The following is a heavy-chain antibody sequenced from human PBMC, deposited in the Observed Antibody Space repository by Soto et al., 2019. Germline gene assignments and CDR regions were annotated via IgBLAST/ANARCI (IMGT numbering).Heavy chain of an antibody. CDR1: GDTFTANY. CDR2: ISPKSGGT. V-gene: IGHV1-2*02. D-gene: IGHD1-26*01. Sequence: ASVKVSCKTSGDTFTANYIHWVRQAPGQGFEWMGWISPKSGGTKYPQKFQGRVTMTRDTSLSTVYMTLTRLTSDDTAVYYCARDPAKGGGSAGLDYWGQGTLVTVSS. J-gene: IGHJ4*02. CDR3: ARDPAKGGGSAGLDY.